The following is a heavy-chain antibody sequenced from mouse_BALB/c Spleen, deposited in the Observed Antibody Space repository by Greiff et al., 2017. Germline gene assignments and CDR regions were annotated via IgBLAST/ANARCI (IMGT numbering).Heavy chain of an antibody. J-gene: IGHJ1*01. CDR2: ISSGGSYT. CDR3: ARHTASYGTPWYFDV. D-gene: IGHD1-1*01. CDR1: GFTFSSYG. V-gene: IGHV5-6*02. Sequence: EVMLVESGGDLVKPGGSLKLSCAASGFTFSSYGMSWVRQTPDKRLEWVATISSGGSYTYYPDSVKGRFTISRDNAKNTLYLQMSSLKSEDTAMYYCARHTASYGTPWYFDVWGAGTTVTVSS.